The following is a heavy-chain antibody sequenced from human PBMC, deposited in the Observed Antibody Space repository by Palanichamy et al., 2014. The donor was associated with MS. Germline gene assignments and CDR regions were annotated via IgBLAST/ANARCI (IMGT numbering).Heavy chain of an antibody. Sequence: QLQQQESGPGLVKPSETLSLTCTVSGGSISSSSYYWGWIRQPLGKGLEWIGGIYYSGSTYYNPSLKSRVTISVDTSKNQFALNLNSVTAADTAVYYCARGYSSTWYDAIDYWGQGTLVTVSS. D-gene: IGHD6-13*01. CDR1: GGSISSSSYY. CDR3: ARGYSSTWYDAIDY. J-gene: IGHJ4*02. CDR2: IYYSGST. V-gene: IGHV4-39*01.